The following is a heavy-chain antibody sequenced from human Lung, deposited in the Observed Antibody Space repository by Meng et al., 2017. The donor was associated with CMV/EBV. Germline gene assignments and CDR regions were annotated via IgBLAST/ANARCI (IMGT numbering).Heavy chain of an antibody. V-gene: IGHV1-18*01. D-gene: IGHD3-10*01. CDR2: ISAYNGNT. CDR3: ARDRVLRGVNGLAV. CDR1: GYSFRTFG. J-gene: IGHJ6*02. Sequence: SVKVSXKASGYSFRTFGISWVRKAPGQGLEWMGWISAYNGNTTYTQKLQGRVTMTRDTSTRTVYMELRSLRSDDTAVYYCARDRVLRGVNGLAVWGQGTTVTVSS.